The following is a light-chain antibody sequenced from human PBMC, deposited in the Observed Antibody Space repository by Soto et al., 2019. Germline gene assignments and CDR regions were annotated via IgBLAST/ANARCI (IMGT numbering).Light chain of an antibody. CDR3: SSYTTSSTPI. Sequence: QSALTQPASVSGSPGQSITISCTGTSSDIGGYNFVSWYQQHPGKAPKLIIYDVSYRPSGVSSRFSGSKSGNTASLTISGLQAEDEADYYCSSYTTSSTPIFGGGTTLTVL. CDR1: SSDIGGYNF. CDR2: DVS. V-gene: IGLV2-14*01. J-gene: IGLJ2*01.